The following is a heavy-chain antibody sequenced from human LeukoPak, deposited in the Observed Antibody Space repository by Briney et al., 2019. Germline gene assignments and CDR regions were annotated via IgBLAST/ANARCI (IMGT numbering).Heavy chain of an antibody. V-gene: IGHV3-33*01. CDR3: ARVRSGNYYYGMDV. D-gene: IGHD1-26*01. J-gene: IGHJ6*02. CDR2: IWYDGSNK. CDR1: GFTFSSYG. Sequence: GGSLRLSCAASGFTFSSYGMPWVRQAPGKGLEWVAVIWYDGSNKYYADSVKGRFTISRDNSKNTLYLQMNSLRAEDTAVYYCARVRSGNYYYGMDVWGQGTTVTVSS.